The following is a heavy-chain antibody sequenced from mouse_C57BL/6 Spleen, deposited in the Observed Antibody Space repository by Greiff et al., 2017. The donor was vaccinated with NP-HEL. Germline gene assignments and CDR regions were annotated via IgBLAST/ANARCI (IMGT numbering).Heavy chain of an antibody. CDR3: ARRYSNYAMDY. CDR2: IHPNSGST. CDR1: GYTFTSYW. J-gene: IGHJ4*01. Sequence: QVQLKQPGAELVKPGASVKLSCKASGYTFTSYWMHWVKQRPGQGLEWIGMIHPNSGSTNYNEKFKSKATLTVDKSSSTAYMQLSSLTSEDSAVYYCARRYSNYAMDYWGQGTSVTVSS. D-gene: IGHD2-5*01. V-gene: IGHV1-64*01.